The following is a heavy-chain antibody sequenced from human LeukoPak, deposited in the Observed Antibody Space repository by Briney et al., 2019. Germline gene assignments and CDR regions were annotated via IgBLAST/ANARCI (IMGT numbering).Heavy chain of an antibody. Sequence: PGGSLRLPCGGCGFMFSEYYESWIRQAPGKGLEWVSYISNDSVDKYYVDSVRGRFTISRDNAKKSMYLQMSGLRVEDTAVYYCARRDWVSGAVRAFDIWGQGTMVTVSS. CDR3: ARRDWVSGAVRAFDI. CDR1: GFMFSEYY. D-gene: IGHD3-3*01. J-gene: IGHJ3*02. CDR2: ISNDSVDK. V-gene: IGHV3-11*04.